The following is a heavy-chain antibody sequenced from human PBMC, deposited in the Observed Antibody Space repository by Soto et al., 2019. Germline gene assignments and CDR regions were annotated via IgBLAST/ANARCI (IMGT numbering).Heavy chain of an antibody. Sequence: GASVKVSCKASGYTFTSYGISWVRQAPGQGLEWMGWISAYNGNTNYAQKLQGRVTMTTDTSTSTAYMELRSLRSDDTAVYYCAREGGGIVGRGTYYYGMDVWGQGTTVTVSS. CDR2: ISAYNGNT. D-gene: IGHD2-15*01. CDR1: GYTFTSYG. CDR3: AREGGGIVGRGTYYYGMDV. J-gene: IGHJ6*02. V-gene: IGHV1-18*01.